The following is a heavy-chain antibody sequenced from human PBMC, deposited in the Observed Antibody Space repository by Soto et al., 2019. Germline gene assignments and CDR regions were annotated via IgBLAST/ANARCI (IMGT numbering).Heavy chain of an antibody. Sequence: SDTLSLTCTVSGGSISSSSYYWGWIRQPPGKGLEWIGSIYYSGSTYYNPSLKSRVTISVDTSKNQFSLKLSSVTAADTAVYYCARHPSARIVGAVHDYWGQGALVTVSS. CDR1: GGSISSSSYY. D-gene: IGHD1-26*01. V-gene: IGHV4-39*01. J-gene: IGHJ4*02. CDR3: ARHPSARIVGAVHDY. CDR2: IYYSGST.